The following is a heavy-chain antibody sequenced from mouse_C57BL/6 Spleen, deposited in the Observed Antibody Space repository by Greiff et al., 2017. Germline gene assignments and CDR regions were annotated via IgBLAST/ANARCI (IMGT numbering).Heavy chain of an antibody. V-gene: IGHV1-49*01. CDR3: ARGGLGYAMDY. J-gene: IGHJ4*01. D-gene: IGHD3-3*01. Sequence: LMESGAELVRPGSSVKLSCTDSYFAFMASDLHWVKHRLGHGLVWLGSFTMYSDATEYSANFKGKATLTANTTSSTAYIELSSLTSEDAAVYYCARGGLGYAMDYWGQGTSVTVSS. CDR2: FTMYSDAT. CDR1: YFAFMASD.